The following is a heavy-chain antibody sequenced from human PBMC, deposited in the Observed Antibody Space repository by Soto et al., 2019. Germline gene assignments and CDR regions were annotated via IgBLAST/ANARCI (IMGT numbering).Heavy chain of an antibody. CDR2: IKQDGSEK. D-gene: IGHD3-10*01. CDR1: GFTFSSYW. Sequence: GGSLRLSCAASGFTFSSYWMIWVRQAPGKGLEWVANIKQDGSEKYYVDSVKGRFTISRDNAKNSLYLQMNSLRAEDTAVYYCARGPQGFGESSTDYWGQGTLVTVSS. CDR3: ARGPQGFGESSTDY. J-gene: IGHJ4*02. V-gene: IGHV3-7*01.